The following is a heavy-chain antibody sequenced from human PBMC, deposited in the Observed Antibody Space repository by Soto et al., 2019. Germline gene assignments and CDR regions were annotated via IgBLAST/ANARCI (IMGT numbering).Heavy chain of an antibody. CDR3: ASERVAEMATGGFFDY. V-gene: IGHV1-69*13. Sequence: SVKVSCKASGGTFSNYAFSWVRQAPGQGLEWTGGIVPLFGTPNYAQKFQGRLTINADESSSTAYMELSSLRSEDTAVYYCASERVAEMATGGFFDYWGQGALVTVSS. CDR2: IVPLFGTP. J-gene: IGHJ4*02. CDR1: GGTFSNYA. D-gene: IGHD5-12*01.